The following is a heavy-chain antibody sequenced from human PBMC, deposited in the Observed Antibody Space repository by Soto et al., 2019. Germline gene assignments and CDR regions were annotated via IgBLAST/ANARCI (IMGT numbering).Heavy chain of an antibody. V-gene: IGHV1-18*01. CDR3: ARVGYGGSSQGALDI. CDR2: ISASNGNT. CDR1: GYTFTRYG. D-gene: IGHD2-15*01. J-gene: IGHJ3*02. Sequence: QVQLVQSGAEVKKPGASVKVSCKASGYTFTRYGISWVRQAPGQGLEWMGWISASNGNTNYAQKLQGRFTMTTDTSTSTAYIELRSLRSDDTAVYYCARVGYGGSSQGALDIWGQGTMVIVSS.